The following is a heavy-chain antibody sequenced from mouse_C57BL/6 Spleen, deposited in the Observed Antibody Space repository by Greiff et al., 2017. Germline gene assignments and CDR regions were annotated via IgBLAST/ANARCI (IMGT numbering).Heavy chain of an antibody. J-gene: IGHJ3*01. D-gene: IGHD4-1*01. CDR2: IRNKANGYTT. CDR3: ARYDWAWFAY. CDR1: GFTFTDYY. V-gene: IGHV7-3*01. Sequence: EVQVVESGGGLVQPGGSLSLSCAASGFTFTDYYMSWVRQPPGKALEWLGFIRNKANGYTTEYSASVKGRFTISRDNSQSILYLQMNALRAEDSATDYCARYDWAWFAYWGQGTLVTVSA.